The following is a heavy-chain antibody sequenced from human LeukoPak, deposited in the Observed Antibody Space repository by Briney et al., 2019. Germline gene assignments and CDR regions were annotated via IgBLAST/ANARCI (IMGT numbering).Heavy chain of an antibody. D-gene: IGHD3-22*01. Sequence: GGSLRLSCAVSGITLSNYGMSWVRQAPGKGLEWVAGISDSGGRTNYADSVKGRSTISRDNPKNTLYLQMNSLRAEDTAVYFCAKRGVVIRVILVGFHKEAYYFDSWGQGALVTVSS. V-gene: IGHV3-23*01. CDR1: GITLSNYG. J-gene: IGHJ4*02. CDR2: ISDSGGRT. CDR3: AKRGVVIRVILVGFHKEAYYFDS.